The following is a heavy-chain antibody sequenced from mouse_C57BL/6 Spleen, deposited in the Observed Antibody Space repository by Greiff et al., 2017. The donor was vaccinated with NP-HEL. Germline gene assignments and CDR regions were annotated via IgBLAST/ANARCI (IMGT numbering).Heavy chain of an antibody. D-gene: IGHD3-3*01. V-gene: IGHV1-82*01. CDR2: IYPGDGDT. J-gene: IGHJ2*01. CDR1: GYAFSSSW. CDR3: ARVGDGYYFDY. Sequence: VQLQQSGPELVKPGASVKISCKASGYAFSSSWMNWVKQRPGKGLEWIGRIYPGDGDTNYNGKFKGKATLTAEKSSSTAYMQLSSLTSEDSAVYFCARVGDGYYFDYWGQGTTLTVSS.